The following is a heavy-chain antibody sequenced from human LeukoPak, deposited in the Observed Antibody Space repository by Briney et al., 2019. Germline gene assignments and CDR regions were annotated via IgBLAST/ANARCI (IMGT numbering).Heavy chain of an antibody. V-gene: IGHV3-7*01. J-gene: IGHJ4*02. CDR3: AKVDRPHYYGSGRKNDY. CDR2: IKQDRSEK. D-gene: IGHD3-10*01. Sequence: GGSLRLSCAASGFTFSNYWMSWVRQAPGKGLEWVANIKQDRSEKYYVDSVKGRFTISRDNAKNSLYLQMNSLRAEDTAVYYCAKVDRPHYYGSGRKNDYWGQGTLVTVSS. CDR1: GFTFSNYW.